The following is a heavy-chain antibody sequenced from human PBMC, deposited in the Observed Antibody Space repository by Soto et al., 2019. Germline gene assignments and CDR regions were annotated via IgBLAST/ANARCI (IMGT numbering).Heavy chain of an antibody. Sequence: GASVKVSCKXSGGTFSSYAISWVRQAPGQGLEWMGGIIPIFGTANYAQKFQGRVTITADKSTSTAYMELSSLRSEDTAVYYCARDRGMVGAITSSVDVWGQGTTVTVSS. CDR2: IIPIFGTA. CDR3: ARDRGMVGAITSSVDV. CDR1: GGTFSSYA. D-gene: IGHD1-26*01. J-gene: IGHJ6*02. V-gene: IGHV1-69*06.